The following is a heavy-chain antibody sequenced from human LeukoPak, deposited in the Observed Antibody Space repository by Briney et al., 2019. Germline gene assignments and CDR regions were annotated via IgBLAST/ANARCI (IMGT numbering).Heavy chain of an antibody. Sequence: SETLSLTCTVSGGSISSYYWSWIRQPPGKGLEWIGCIYYSGSTNYNPSLKSRVTISVDTSKNQFSLKLSSVTAADTAVYYCAREDSSHFDYWGQGTLVTVSS. CDR1: GGSISSYY. D-gene: IGHD3-22*01. CDR2: IYYSGST. CDR3: AREDSSHFDY. V-gene: IGHV4-59*01. J-gene: IGHJ4*02.